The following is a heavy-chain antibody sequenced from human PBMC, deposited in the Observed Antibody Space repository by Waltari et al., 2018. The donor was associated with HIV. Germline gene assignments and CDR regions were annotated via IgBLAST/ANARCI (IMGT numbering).Heavy chain of an antibody. D-gene: IGHD6-6*01. CDR2: IKQDGSEK. Sequence: EVQLVESGGGLVQPGGSLRLSCAASGFTFSSYWMSWVRQAPGKGLEWVANIKQDGSEKYYVDSVKGRFTISRDNAKNSLYLQMNSLRAEDTAVYYCARARSYSSSSVFDYWGQGTLVTVSS. CDR1: GFTFSSYW. V-gene: IGHV3-7*01. CDR3: ARARSYSSSSVFDY. J-gene: IGHJ4*02.